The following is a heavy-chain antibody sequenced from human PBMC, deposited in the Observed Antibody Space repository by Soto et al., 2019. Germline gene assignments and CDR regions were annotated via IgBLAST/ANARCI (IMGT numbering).Heavy chain of an antibody. CDR2: MNPNSGNT. J-gene: IGHJ6*03. CDR3: ASYYDILSGDSDDYNYNYMDV. Sequence: ASVKVSCKASGYTFTSYDINWVRQATGQGLEWMGWMNPNSGNTGYAQKFQGRVTMTRNTSISTAYMELSSLRSEDTAVYYCASYYDILSGDSDDYNYNYMDVWGKGPTVTVSS. V-gene: IGHV1-8*01. CDR1: GYTFTSYD. D-gene: IGHD3-9*01.